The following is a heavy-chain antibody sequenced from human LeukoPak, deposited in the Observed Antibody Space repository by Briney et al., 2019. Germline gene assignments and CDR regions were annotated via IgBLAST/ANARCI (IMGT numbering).Heavy chain of an antibody. CDR2: ISGSGGST. Sequence: GGSLRLSCAASGFTFSSYAMSWVRQAPGKGLEWVSAISGSGGSTYYADSVKGRFTISRDNSKNTLYLQMNSLRAEDTAVYYCAKGGGLHYDSSGYYPLYYFDYWGQGTLVTVSS. CDR3: AKGGGLHYDSSGYYPLYYFDY. CDR1: GFTFSSYA. V-gene: IGHV3-23*01. D-gene: IGHD3-22*01. J-gene: IGHJ4*02.